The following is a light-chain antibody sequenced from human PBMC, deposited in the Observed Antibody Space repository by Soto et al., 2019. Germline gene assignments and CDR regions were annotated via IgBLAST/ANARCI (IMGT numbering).Light chain of an antibody. J-gene: IGLJ1*01. V-gene: IGLV2-23*02. CDR2: EVS. CDR1: SSDVGSYNL. CDR3: CSYAGSSTYV. Sequence: QSVLTQPASMSGSPGQSITISCTGTSSDVGSYNLVSWYQQHPGKAPKLMVYEVSKRPSGVSTRFSGSKSGNTASLTISGLQAEDEADYYCCSYAGSSTYVFGTGTKVTVL.